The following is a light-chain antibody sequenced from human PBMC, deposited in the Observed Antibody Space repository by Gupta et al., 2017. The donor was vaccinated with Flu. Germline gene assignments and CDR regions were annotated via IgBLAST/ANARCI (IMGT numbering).Light chain of an antibody. CDR2: GAS. CDR1: QDITTY. V-gene: IGKV1-33*01. CDR3: QQYDDLFSLT. Sequence: GRVTITCQASQDITTYLSWYQQKPGKAPKLLIYGASILQTAVPSRFSGSGSGTDFTFTISSLQPEDIATYYCQQYDDLFSLTFGGGTKVEI. J-gene: IGKJ4*01.